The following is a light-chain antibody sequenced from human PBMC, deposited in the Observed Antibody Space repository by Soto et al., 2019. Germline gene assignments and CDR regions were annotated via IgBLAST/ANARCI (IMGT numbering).Light chain of an antibody. V-gene: IGKV1-39*01. J-gene: IGKJ5*01. CDR3: QQSYSTPIT. Sequence: DIQMPQSTSSLSASLGDRVTITCLASQSISSYLNWYQQKPGKAPKLLIYAASSLQSGVPSRFSGSGSGTDFTLTISSLQPEDFATYYCQQSYSTPITFGQGTRLEIK. CDR1: QSISSY. CDR2: AAS.